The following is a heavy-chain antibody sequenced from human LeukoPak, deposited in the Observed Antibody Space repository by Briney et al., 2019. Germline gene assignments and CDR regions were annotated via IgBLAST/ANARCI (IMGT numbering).Heavy chain of an antibody. V-gene: IGHV3-30*02. J-gene: IGHJ4*02. CDR3: ARDLMGIAYRGAFYY. CDR1: GFVFDDYD. CDR2: IRSDGYHT. Sequence: GGSLRLSCGASGFVFDDYDMHWVRQAPGKGLEWVAFIRSDGYHTYYTDSVKGRFIITRDNAKNSLYLQMNSLRAEDTAVYYCARDLMGIAYRGAFYYWGQGTLVTVSS. D-gene: IGHD6-13*01.